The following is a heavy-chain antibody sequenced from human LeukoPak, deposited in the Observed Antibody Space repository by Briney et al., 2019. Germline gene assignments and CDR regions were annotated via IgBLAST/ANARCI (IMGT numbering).Heavy chain of an antibody. D-gene: IGHD2-8*02. CDR2: IIPIFDTA. CDR3: ARDLLVGYYYGMDV. J-gene: IGHJ6*02. V-gene: IGHV1-69*05. CDR1: GGTFSSYA. Sequence: SVKVSCKASGGTFSSYAISWVRQAPGQGLEWMGGIIPIFDTANYAQKFQGRVTITTDESTSTAYMELSSLRSEDTAVYYCARDLLVGYYYGMDVWGQGTTVTVSS.